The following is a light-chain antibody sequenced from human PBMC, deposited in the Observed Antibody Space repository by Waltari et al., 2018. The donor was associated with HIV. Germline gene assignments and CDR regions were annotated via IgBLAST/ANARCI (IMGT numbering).Light chain of an antibody. J-gene: IGLJ2*01. CDR3: QSYDTSTVV. V-gene: IGLV6-57*01. CDR1: SGSMASNY. Sequence: NFMLTQPHSVSESPGKTVTISCTRGSGSMASNYVQWYQQIPGTSPTTVIYEDNQRPSGVAGRFSGSIDSSSNSASLTISGLKTEDEADYYCQSYDTSTVVFGGGTKLTVL. CDR2: EDN.